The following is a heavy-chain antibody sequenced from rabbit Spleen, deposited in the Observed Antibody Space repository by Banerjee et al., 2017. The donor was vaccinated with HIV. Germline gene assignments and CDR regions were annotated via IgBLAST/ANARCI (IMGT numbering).Heavy chain of an antibody. Sequence: QEQLVESRGGLVQPGGSLKLSCKASGFSFSDRDVMCWVRQAPGKGLQWIACINTYTGKPVYATWPKGRFTISRTSSTTVTLEMTSLTAADTATYFCARRGHSGVGYLALWGPGTLVTVS. CDR1: GFSFSDRDV. D-gene: IGHD1-1*01. V-gene: IGHV1S45*01. CDR2: INTYTGKP. J-gene: IGHJ4*01. CDR3: ARRGHSGVGYLAL.